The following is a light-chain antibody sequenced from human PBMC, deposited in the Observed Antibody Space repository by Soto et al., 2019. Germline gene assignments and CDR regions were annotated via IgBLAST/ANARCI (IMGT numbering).Light chain of an antibody. V-gene: IGKV3-20*01. CDR2: GAS. J-gene: IGKJ5*01. CDR3: QQYGSSIT. Sequence: EIVLTQSPGTLSLSPGERATLSCRASQSVSSSNLAWYQQKPGQAPRLLIYGASSRATCIPDRFSGSGSGTDFTLTISRLEPEDFAVYYCQQYGSSITFGQGTRLEIK. CDR1: QSVSSSN.